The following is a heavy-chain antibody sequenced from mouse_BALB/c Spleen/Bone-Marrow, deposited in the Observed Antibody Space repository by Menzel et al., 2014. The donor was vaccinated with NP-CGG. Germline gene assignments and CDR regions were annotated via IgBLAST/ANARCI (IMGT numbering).Heavy chain of an antibody. CDR1: GFDFRRYW. D-gene: IGHD2-3*01. V-gene: IGHV4-1*02. J-gene: IGHJ2*01. Sequence: DVKLVESGGGLVQPGGSLKLSCAASGFDFRRYWMSWVRQAPGKGLEWIGEINPESSTINYTPSLKDKFIISRDNAKNTLCLQMSKVRSEDTALYYCARLGYYGYFVAWGQGTTLTVSS. CDR2: INPESSTI. CDR3: ARLGYYGYFVA.